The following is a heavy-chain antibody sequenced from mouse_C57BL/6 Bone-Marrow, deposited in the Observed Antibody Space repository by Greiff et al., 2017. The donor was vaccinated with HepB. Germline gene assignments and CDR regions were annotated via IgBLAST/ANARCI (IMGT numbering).Heavy chain of an antibody. V-gene: IGHV5-4*01. D-gene: IGHD2-1*01. J-gene: IGHJ3*01. CDR1: GFTFSSYA. CDR2: ISDGGSYT. Sequence: EVQLVESGGGLVKPGGSLKLSCAASGFTFSSYAMSWVRQTPEKRLEWVATISDGGSYTYYPDNVKGRFTISRDNAKNNLYLQMSHLKSEDTAMYYCARDIGNLYYGNPFAYWGQGTLVTVSA. CDR3: ARDIGNLYYGNPFAY.